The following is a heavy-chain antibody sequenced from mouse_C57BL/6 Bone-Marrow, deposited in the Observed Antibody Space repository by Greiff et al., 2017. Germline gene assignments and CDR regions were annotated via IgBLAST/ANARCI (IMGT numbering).Heavy chain of an antibody. CDR3: ARSIYYYGSRYFDF. D-gene: IGHD1-1*01. CDR2: IDTSDSYT. Sequence: QVQLQQPGAELVMPGASVKLSCKASGYTFTSYWMHWVKQRPGQGLEWIGEIDTSDSYTNYNQKFKGKSTLTVDKSSSTAYMQLSSLTSEDSAVYYCARSIYYYGSRYFDFWGTGTTVTVSS. V-gene: IGHV1-69*01. J-gene: IGHJ1*03. CDR1: GYTFTSYW.